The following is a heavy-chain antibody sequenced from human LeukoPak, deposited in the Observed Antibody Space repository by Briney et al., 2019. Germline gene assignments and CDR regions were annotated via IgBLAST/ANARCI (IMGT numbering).Heavy chain of an antibody. Sequence: GESLKISCKASGYSFTSYWIGWVRQMPGKGLEWMGIIYPGDSDTRYSPYFQGQVTISADKSITTAYLQWSSLKASDTAMYYCARHSIEGAPDAFDIWGQGTMVTVSS. D-gene: IGHD2-15*01. CDR3: ARHSIEGAPDAFDI. CDR1: GYSFTSYW. J-gene: IGHJ3*02. CDR2: IYPGDSDT. V-gene: IGHV5-51*01.